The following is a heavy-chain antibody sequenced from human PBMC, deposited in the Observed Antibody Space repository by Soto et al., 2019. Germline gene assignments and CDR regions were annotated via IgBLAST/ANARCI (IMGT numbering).Heavy chain of an antibody. CDR2: VNPILSLS. CDR3: ATSYGSGYRAFDY. CDR1: CDTFSFYS. V-gene: IGHV1-69*02. D-gene: IGHD3-10*01. J-gene: IGHJ4*02. Sequence: QVQLVQSGAEVKRPGSSVKVSCKASCDTFSFYSINWVRQAPGLGLEWMGRVNPILSLSNYAQRFQGRVTMTADKSTSTAYMVLSSLTSEDTAIFYCATSYGSGYRAFDYWGQGAQVIVSS.